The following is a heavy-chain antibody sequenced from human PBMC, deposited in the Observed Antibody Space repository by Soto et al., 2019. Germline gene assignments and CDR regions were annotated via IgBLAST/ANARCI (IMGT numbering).Heavy chain of an antibody. Sequence: QVQLVESGGGVVQPGRSLRLSCAASGFTFSSYAMHWVRQAPGKGLEWVAVISYDGSNKYYADSVKGRFTISRDNSKNTLYLQMNSLRAEDTAVYYCARSSELWLVLGSDYWGQGTLVTVSS. CDR3: ARSSELWLVLGSDY. J-gene: IGHJ4*02. CDR2: ISYDGSNK. V-gene: IGHV3-30-3*01. CDR1: GFTFSSYA. D-gene: IGHD6-19*01.